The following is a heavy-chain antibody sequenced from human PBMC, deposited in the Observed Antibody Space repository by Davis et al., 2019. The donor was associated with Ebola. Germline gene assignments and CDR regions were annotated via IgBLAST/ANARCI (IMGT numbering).Heavy chain of an antibody. CDR1: GGSISNYY. V-gene: IGHV4-59*01. CDR3: ARVNYDFWSGYYTDRWFDP. Sequence: SETLSLTCTISGGSISNYYWSWIRQPPGKGLEWIGYIYYSGSTNYNPSLKSRVTISVDTSKNQFSLKLSSVTAADTAVYYCARVNYDFWSGYYTDRWFDPWGQGTLVTVSS. D-gene: IGHD3-3*01. J-gene: IGHJ5*02. CDR2: IYYSGST.